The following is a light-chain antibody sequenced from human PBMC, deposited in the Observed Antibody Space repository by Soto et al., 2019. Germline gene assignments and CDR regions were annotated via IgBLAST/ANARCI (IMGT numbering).Light chain of an antibody. Sequence: DIQMTQSPSTLSASVGDRVTITCRASQSISSWLAWFQQKPGIVPKLLIYKASSLQSGVPSRFSGSGSGTEFTLTISSLQPEDFATYYCQQYYTHSTFGGGTKVEIK. CDR1: QSISSW. CDR2: KAS. J-gene: IGKJ4*01. CDR3: QQYYTHST. V-gene: IGKV1-5*03.